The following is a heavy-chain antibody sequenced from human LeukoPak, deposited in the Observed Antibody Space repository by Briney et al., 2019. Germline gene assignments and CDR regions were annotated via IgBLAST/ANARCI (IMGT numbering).Heavy chain of an antibody. V-gene: IGHV4-4*09. Sequence: SETLSLTCTVSSRSISSYYWSWIRQPPGKGLEWIGYIYTSGSTNYNPSLKSRVTISVDTSKNQFSLKLSSVTAADTAVYYCARQVTMIVVVITQQQFDYWGQGTLVTVSS. CDR2: IYTSGST. CDR1: SRSISSYY. J-gene: IGHJ4*02. CDR3: ARQVTMIVVVITQQQFDY. D-gene: IGHD3-22*01.